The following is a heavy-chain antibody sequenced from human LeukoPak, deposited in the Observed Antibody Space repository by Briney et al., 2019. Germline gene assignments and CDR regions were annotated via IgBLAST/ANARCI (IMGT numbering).Heavy chain of an antibody. Sequence: GGSLRLSCAASGFTFSDYYMSWIRQAPGKGLEWVSYISNSGSNTYYADSVKGRFTISRDNAKKSLYLQMNSLRAEDTAVYYCARDGYMVRGVITNYYYYYYMDVWGKGTTVTVSS. J-gene: IGHJ6*03. D-gene: IGHD3-10*01. CDR1: GFTFSDYY. CDR2: ISNSGSNT. V-gene: IGHV3-11*04. CDR3: ARDGYMVRGVITNYYYYYYMDV.